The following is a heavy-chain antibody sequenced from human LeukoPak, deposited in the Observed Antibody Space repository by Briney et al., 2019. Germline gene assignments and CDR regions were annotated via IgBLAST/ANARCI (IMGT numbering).Heavy chain of an antibody. Sequence: PSETLSLTCAVYGGSFSGYYWSWIRQPPGKGLEWLGEINHSGSTNYNPSLKSRVTISVDRSKNQFSLKLSSVTAADTAVYYCASHVDTAMVTGFYFDYWGQGTLVTVSS. CDR2: INHSGST. CDR3: ASHVDTAMVTGFYFDY. J-gene: IGHJ4*02. D-gene: IGHD5-18*01. CDR1: GGSFSGYY. V-gene: IGHV4-34*01.